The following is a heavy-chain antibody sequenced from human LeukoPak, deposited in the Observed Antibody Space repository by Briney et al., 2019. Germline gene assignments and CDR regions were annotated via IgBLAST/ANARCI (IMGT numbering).Heavy chain of an antibody. CDR2: IYYSGST. CDR3: ARRYPYSSLPDY. J-gene: IGHJ4*02. Sequence: SETLSLTCTVSGGSISSSNYYWGWLRQPPGKGLEWIGSIYYSGSTYYNPSLKSRVTISVDTSKNQFSLKLSSVTAADTAVYYCARRYPYSSLPDYWGRGSLVTVCS. D-gene: IGHD6-19*01. V-gene: IGHV4-39*01. CDR1: GGSISSSNYY.